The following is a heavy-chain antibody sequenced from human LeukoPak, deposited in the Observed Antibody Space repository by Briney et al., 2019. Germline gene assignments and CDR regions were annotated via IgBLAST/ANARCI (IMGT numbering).Heavy chain of an antibody. CDR1: GYTFTSFG. D-gene: IGHD6-13*01. Sequence: ASVKVSCKASGYTFTSFGISWVRQAPGQGLEWMGWIGAYNGNTKYGQKLQGRVTMTTDTSTSTAYMELRSLRSDDAAVYYCARDQMNIATAGAYFDYWGQGTLVTVSS. CDR2: IGAYNGNT. J-gene: IGHJ4*02. CDR3: ARDQMNIATAGAYFDY. V-gene: IGHV1-18*01.